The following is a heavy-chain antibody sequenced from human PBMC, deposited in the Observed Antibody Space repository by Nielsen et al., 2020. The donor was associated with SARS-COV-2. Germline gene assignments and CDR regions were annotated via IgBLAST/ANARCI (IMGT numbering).Heavy chain of an antibody. CDR2: IYYSGST. J-gene: IGHJ4*02. CDR3: ARHNLAGYFDY. V-gene: IGHV4-59*08. CDR1: GGSISSYY. Sequence: SETLSLTCTVSGGSISSYYWSWIRQPPGKGLEWIGYIYYSGSTNYNPSLKSRVTISVDTSKNQFSLKLSSVTAADTAVYYCARHNLAGYFDYWGQGTLVTVSS. D-gene: IGHD6-19*01.